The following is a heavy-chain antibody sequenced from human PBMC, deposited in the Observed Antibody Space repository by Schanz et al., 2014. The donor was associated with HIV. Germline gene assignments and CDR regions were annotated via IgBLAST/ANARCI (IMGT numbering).Heavy chain of an antibody. CDR2: INGHGGSP. D-gene: IGHD3-10*02. CDR3: ATEPSDGMFGEH. CDR1: GLTFDDYW. Sequence: EVQLVESGGGLVQPGGSLRLSCAASGLTFDDYWMHWVRRAPGKGLVWVSRINGHGGSPTYADSVEGRFTISRDNGKKMVYLQMNSLRDEDTAVYYCATEPSDGMFGEHWGQGTLVAVSS. J-gene: IGHJ4*02. V-gene: IGHV3-74*01.